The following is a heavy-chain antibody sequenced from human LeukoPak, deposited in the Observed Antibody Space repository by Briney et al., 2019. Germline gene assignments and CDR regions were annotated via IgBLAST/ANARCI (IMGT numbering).Heavy chain of an antibody. CDR2: IYYSGST. J-gene: IGHJ4*02. CDR1: GGSISSYY. D-gene: IGHD3-10*01. V-gene: IGHV4-59*01. CDR3: ARAVGGDGSGSL. Sequence: SETLSLTCTVSGGSISSYYWSWIRQPPGKGLEWIGYIYYSGSTNYNPSLKSRVTISVDTSKNQFSLKLSSVTAADTAVYYCARAVGGDGSGSLWGPGTLVTVS.